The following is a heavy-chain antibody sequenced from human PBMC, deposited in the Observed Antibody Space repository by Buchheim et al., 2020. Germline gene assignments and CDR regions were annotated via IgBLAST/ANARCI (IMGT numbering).Heavy chain of an antibody. CDR3: ARDGDSSGWYEVSFDY. J-gene: IGHJ4*02. V-gene: IGHV3-74*01. CDR2: INSDGGST. CDR1: GFTFSSYA. Sequence: EVQLLESGGGLVQPGGSLRLSCAASGFTFSSYAMSWVRQAPGKGLEWVSRINSDGGSTSYADSVKGRFTISRDNAKNTLYLQMNSLRAEDTAVYYCARDGDSSGWYEVSFDYWGQGTL. D-gene: IGHD6-19*01.